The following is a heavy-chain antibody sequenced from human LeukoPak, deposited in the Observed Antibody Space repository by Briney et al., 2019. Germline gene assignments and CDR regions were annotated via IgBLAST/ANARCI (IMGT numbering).Heavy chain of an antibody. Sequence: GGSLRLSCAASGFTVSSNYMSWVRQAPGKGLEWASVIYSGGSTYYADSVKGRFTISRDNSKNTLYLQMNSLRAEDTAVYYCAREAGILFNWFDPWGQGTLVTVSS. V-gene: IGHV3-66*02. CDR3: AREAGILFNWFDP. CDR1: GFTVSSNY. D-gene: IGHD6-19*01. CDR2: IYSGGST. J-gene: IGHJ5*02.